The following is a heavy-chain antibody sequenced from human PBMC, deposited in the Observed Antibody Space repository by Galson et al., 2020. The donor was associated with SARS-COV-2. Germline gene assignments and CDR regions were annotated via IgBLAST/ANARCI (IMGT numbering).Heavy chain of an antibody. J-gene: IGHJ4*02. D-gene: IGHD2-21*01. CDR1: GFTFSNSG. CDR3: VKGGGDAGGRYFDY. Sequence: GGSLRLSCAASGFTFSNSGIHWVRKPQGTGLGREALSSYHGSSLYYADSVQGRLTIARDNLRKTVVLEMNSLRTEGTAVYYCVKGGGDAGGRYFDYWGQGTLVTVSS. V-gene: IGHV3-30*18. CDR2: SSYHGSSL.